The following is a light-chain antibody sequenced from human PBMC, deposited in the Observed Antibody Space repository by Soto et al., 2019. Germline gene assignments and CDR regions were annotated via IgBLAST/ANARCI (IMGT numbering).Light chain of an antibody. CDR1: QDISTY. J-gene: IGKJ1*01. CDR2: AAS. CDR3: QQSYSTTWT. V-gene: IGKV1-39*01. Sequence: IQMTQSPSSLSASVGDRVTISCRASQDISTYLNGYHQKPGKAHKLLIYAASSLQSGVPSRLSGSGSETDFTLTISSLQPEDFATYSCQQSYSTTWTFGQGTKVDIK.